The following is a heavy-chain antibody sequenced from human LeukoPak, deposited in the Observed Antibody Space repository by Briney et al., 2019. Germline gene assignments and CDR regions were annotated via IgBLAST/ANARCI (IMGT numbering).Heavy chain of an antibody. D-gene: IGHD1-1*01. Sequence: PSETLSLTCAVYGGSFSGYYWSWIRQPPGKGLEWTGEINHSGSTNYNPSLKSRVTISVDTSKNQFSLKLSSVTAADTAVYYCASVGNWNDGGAFDIWGQGTMVTVSS. CDR1: GGSFSGYY. V-gene: IGHV4-34*01. CDR3: ASVGNWNDGGAFDI. CDR2: INHSGST. J-gene: IGHJ3*02.